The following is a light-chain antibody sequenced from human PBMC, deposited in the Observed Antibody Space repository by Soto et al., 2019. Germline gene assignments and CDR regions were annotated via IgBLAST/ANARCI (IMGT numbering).Light chain of an antibody. Sequence: EIVLTQFPGTLSLSPGERATLSCRASQSVGSNYLAWYQQRPGQPPNLLIFGASHRAPDIPDRFSGSGSGTDFTLTISRLEPEDFAVYFCQQRSNWPRLTFGGGTKVEI. V-gene: IGKV3D-20*02. J-gene: IGKJ4*01. CDR2: GAS. CDR1: QSVGSNY. CDR3: QQRSNWPRLT.